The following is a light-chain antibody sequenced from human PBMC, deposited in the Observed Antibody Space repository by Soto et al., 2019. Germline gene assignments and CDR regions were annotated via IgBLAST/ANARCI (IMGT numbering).Light chain of an antibody. J-gene: IGLJ1*01. CDR1: SSDVGGYNY. CDR2: KVS. Sequence: QSALTQPASVSGSPGQSITISCTGTSSDVGGYNYVSWYQQFPGKAPKLMMYKVSNRPSGVSNRFSGSRSGNTASLTISGLQSEDEAEYYCNSYTSSSTFVFGTGTKLTVL. CDR3: NSYTSSSTFV. V-gene: IGLV2-14*01.